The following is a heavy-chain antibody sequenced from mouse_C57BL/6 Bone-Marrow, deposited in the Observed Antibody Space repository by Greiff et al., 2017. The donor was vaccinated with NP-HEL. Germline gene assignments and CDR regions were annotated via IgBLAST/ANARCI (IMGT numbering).Heavy chain of an antibody. J-gene: IGHJ4*01. CDR3: ARSIYYDYADDPFYAMDY. CDR2: IRNKANGYTT. Sequence: EVKPMESGGGLVQPGGSLSLSCAASGFTFTDYYMSWVRQPPGKALEWLGFIRNKANGYTTEYSASVKGRFTISRDNSQSILYLQMNALRAEDSATYYCARSIYYDYADDPFYAMDYWGQGTSVTVSS. D-gene: IGHD2-4*01. V-gene: IGHV7-3*01. CDR1: GFTFTDYY.